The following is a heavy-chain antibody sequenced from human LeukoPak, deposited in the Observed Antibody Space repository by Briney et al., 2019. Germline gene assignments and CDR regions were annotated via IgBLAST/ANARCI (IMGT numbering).Heavy chain of an antibody. CDR2: IYYSGST. Sequence: SQTLSLTCTVSGGSISSGGYYWSWIRQHPGKGLEWIGYIYYSGSTYYNPSLKSRVTVSVDTSKNQFSLKLSSVTAADTAVYYCARSPLLDTAMVKGHFDYWGQGTLVTVSS. CDR3: ARSPLLDTAMVKGHFDY. D-gene: IGHD5-18*01. V-gene: IGHV4-31*03. J-gene: IGHJ4*02. CDR1: GGSISSGGYY.